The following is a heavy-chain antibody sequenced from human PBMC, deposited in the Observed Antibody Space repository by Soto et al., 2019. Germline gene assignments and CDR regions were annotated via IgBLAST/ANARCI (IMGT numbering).Heavy chain of an antibody. CDR3: VKHFRDYSVGEFPR. CDR2: ITGSGGGT. J-gene: IGHJ1*01. D-gene: IGHD3-10*01. V-gene: IGHV3-23*01. CDR1: GVTVSSYA. Sequence: GGSVRLSCAAYGVTVSSYAMAGVRQAPGKGLEWVSAITGSGGGTYYADSVKGRFAISRDNSENTLYLQMNSLRVADTAVYYCVKHFRDYSVGEFPRWVQGTLVPVSS.